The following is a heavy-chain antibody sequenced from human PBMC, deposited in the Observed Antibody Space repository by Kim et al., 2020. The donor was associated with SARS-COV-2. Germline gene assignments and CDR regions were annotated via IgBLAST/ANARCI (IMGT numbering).Heavy chain of an antibody. CDR2: ITSEASGGAT. D-gene: IGHD1-26*01. J-gene: IGHJ4*02. Sequence: GGSLRLSCAASGFTVTDAWMIWVRQAPGEGLQWVGRITSEASGGATDFAAPVKGRFTISRDDSTNTVYLQIDSLKTEDTGVYYCTWGVGIRGPGNYFNYWGQGTQVTVSS. V-gene: IGHV3-15*01. CDR3: TWGVGIRGPGNYFNY. CDR1: GFTVTDAW.